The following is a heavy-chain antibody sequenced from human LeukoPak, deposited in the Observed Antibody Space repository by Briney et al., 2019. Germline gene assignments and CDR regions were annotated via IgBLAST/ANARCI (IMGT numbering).Heavy chain of an antibody. Sequence: GGSLRLSCAASGFTFSSYDMHWVRQAPGRGLEWVSAIGIAGDTYYPDSVKGRFTMSRENAKNSVYLQMNSLKDGDTAVYYCIRGGIQVSGIDAFDIWGQGTMVTVSS. CDR2: IGIAGDT. V-gene: IGHV3-13*01. CDR1: GFTFSSYD. J-gene: IGHJ3*02. D-gene: IGHD5/OR15-5a*01. CDR3: IRGGIQVSGIDAFDI.